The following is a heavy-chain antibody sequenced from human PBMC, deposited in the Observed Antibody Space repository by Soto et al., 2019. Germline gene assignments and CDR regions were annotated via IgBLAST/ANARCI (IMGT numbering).Heavy chain of an antibody. CDR2: IYYAGNT. V-gene: IGHV4-39*02. CDR1: GGSISSSSYY. CDR3: AREGGRYCSGGSCQVDY. J-gene: IGHJ4*02. Sequence: QLQLQESGPGLVKPSETLSLTCTVSGGSISSSSYYWGWIRQPPGKGLEWIGSIYYAGNTYYTPSPKSRVTISVDTSKNQFSMKLSSVPAADTAVYYCAREGGRYCSGGSCQVDYWGQGTLVTVSS. D-gene: IGHD2-15*01.